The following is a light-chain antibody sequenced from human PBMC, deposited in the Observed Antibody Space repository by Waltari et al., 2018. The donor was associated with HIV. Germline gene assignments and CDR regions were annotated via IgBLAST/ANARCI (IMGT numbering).Light chain of an antibody. V-gene: IGLV2-14*01. CDR2: EVR. Sequence: QSALTQPASVSGSPGQSITISCTGTGSDVGGYNYVSWYQQRPGAAPKLLIYEVRNRPSGISNRVSGSKSGNTASLTISGLQAEDEADYYCSSYTDTTTLGVVFGGGTKLTVL. CDR1: GSDVGGYNY. J-gene: IGLJ2*01. CDR3: SSYTDTTTLGVV.